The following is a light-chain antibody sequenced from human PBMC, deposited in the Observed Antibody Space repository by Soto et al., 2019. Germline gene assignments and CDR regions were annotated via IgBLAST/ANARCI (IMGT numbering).Light chain of an antibody. CDR3: QQYNSYPVS. CDR2: AAS. Sequence: DIQMTQSPSSLSASVGDRVTITCRASQDISNHLAWFQQKPGKAPKSLISAASSLQSGVPSKFSGSGSETDFTLTISSLQPEDFATYYCQQYNSYPVSLGGGTKVEIK. J-gene: IGKJ4*01. V-gene: IGKV1-16*02. CDR1: QDISNH.